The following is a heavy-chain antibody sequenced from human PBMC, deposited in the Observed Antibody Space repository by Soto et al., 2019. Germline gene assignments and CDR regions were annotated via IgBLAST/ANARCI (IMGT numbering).Heavy chain of an antibody. J-gene: IGHJ4*02. CDR3: AKDRADSYAYNNYFDY. V-gene: IGHV3-23*01. Sequence: EVQLLESGGGLVQPGGSLRLSCAASGFTFSSYAMSWVRQAPGKGLEWVSAISGSGGSTYYADSVKGRFTISRDNSKNTLYLQMNSLRAEDTAVYYCAKDRADSYAYNNYFDYWGQGTLVTVSS. CDR2: ISGSGGST. CDR1: GFTFSSYA. D-gene: IGHD5-18*01.